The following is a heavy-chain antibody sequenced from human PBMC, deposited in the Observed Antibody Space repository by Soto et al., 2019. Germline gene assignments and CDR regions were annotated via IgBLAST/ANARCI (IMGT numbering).Heavy chain of an antibody. Sequence: QVQLVQSGAEVKKPGASVKVSCKASGYTFTSYGISWVRQAPGQGLEWMGWISAYNGNTNYAQKLQGRVTMTTDTPTSTVYMELRSLRSDDTAVYYCASGCGGDGYYPANPAFDIWGQGTMVTVSS. J-gene: IGHJ3*02. CDR3: ASGCGGDGYYPANPAFDI. CDR2: ISAYNGNT. D-gene: IGHD2-21*02. V-gene: IGHV1-18*01. CDR1: GYTFTSYG.